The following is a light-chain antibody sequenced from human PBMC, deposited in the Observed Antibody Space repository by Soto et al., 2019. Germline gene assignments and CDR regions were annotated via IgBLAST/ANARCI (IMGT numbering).Light chain of an antibody. CDR2: DAS. CDR1: QSVSSY. Sequence: EIVLTHSPATMSLSPGERATLSCRASQSVSSYLAWYQQKPGQAPRLLIYDASNRATGIPDRFSGSGSGTDFTLTISRLEPEDFAVYYCQQYGSSLITFGQGTRLEI. V-gene: IGKV3-20*01. CDR3: QQYGSSLIT. J-gene: IGKJ5*01.